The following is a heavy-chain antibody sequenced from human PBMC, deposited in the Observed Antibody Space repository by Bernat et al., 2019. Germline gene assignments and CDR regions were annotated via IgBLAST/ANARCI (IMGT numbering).Heavy chain of an antibody. Sequence: EVQLVESGGGLVQPGRSLRLSCAASGFTFDDYAMHWVRQAPGKGLEWVANIKEDGSEKYYVDSVKGRFTISRDNAKNSLYLQMNSLRADDTAVYYCAKAPYYYGSVDYWGQGTLVTVSS. D-gene: IGHD3-10*01. J-gene: IGHJ4*02. V-gene: IGHV3-7*03. CDR1: GFTFDDYA. CDR2: IKEDGSEK. CDR3: AKAPYYYGSVDY.